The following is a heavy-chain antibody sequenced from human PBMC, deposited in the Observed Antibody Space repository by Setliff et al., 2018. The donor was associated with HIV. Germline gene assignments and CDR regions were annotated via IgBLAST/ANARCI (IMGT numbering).Heavy chain of an antibody. CDR2: VHYNGNDK. D-gene: IGHD1-20*01. CDR3: AKDKGGYNWNYFDY. Sequence: GGSLRLSCAASGFTFSISGMHWVRQAPGKGLEWVARVHYNGNDKFYVDSVKGRFTISRDNSENTLYLQMDGLRAEDTAVYYCAKDKGGYNWNYFDYWGPGTQVTVSS. CDR1: GFTFSISG. J-gene: IGHJ4*02. V-gene: IGHV3-30*02.